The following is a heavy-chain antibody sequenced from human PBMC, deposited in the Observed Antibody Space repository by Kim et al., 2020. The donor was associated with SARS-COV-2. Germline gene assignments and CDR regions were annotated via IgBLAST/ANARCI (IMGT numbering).Heavy chain of an antibody. CDR3: ARDAGYSSIWYGARTLFDP. D-gene: IGHD6-13*01. CDR2: INHSGST. Sequence: SETLSLTCAVYGGSFSGYYWSWIRQPPGKGLEWIGEINHSGSTNYNPSLKSRVTISVDTSKNQFSLKLSSVTAADTAASYCARDAGYSSIWYGARTLFDP. V-gene: IGHV4-34*01. J-gene: IGHJ5*02. CDR1: GGSFSGYY.